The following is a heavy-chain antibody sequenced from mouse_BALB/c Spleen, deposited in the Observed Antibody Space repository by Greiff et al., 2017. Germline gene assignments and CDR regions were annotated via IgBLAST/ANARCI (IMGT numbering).Heavy chain of an antibody. J-gene: IGHJ3*01. CDR1: GYTFTSYW. D-gene: IGHD2-14*01. V-gene: IGHV1S81*02. CDR3: ARHYRYDVGSWFAY. CDR2: INPSNGRT. Sequence: VQLQQPGAELVKPGASVKLSCKASGYTFTSYWMHWVKQRPGQGLEWIGEINPSNGRTNYNEKFKSKATLTVDKSSSTAYMQLSSLTSEDSAVYYCARHYRYDVGSWFAYWGQGTLVTVSA.